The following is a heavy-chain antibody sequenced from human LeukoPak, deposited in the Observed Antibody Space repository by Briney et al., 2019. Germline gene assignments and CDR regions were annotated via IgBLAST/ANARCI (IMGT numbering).Heavy chain of an antibody. V-gene: IGHV4-34*01. D-gene: IGHD2-2*01. CDR3: ARTGPGYCSTTSCNYHYYGMDV. Sequence: SETLSLTCSVSGASFSDYFWSWIRQPPGKRLEWVGETNHSGSTYYNPSVKGRVTISIDTSKNQFSLKLTSVTAADTAVYYCARTGPGYCSTTSCNYHYYGMDVWGQGTTVTVSS. CDR1: GASFSDYF. J-gene: IGHJ6*02. CDR2: TNHSGST.